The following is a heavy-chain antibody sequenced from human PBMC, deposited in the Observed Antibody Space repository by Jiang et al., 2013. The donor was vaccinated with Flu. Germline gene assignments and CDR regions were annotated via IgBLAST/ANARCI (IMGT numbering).Heavy chain of an antibody. CDR1: GFTFSYYG. CDR3: AKDQVGATPGSLY. CDR2: ISYDGSNK. J-gene: IGHJ4*02. Sequence: AASGFTFSYYGMHWVRQAPGKGLEWVALISYDGSNKYYADSVKGRFTISRDNSKNTLYLQMNSLRTEDTAVYYCAKDQVGATPGSLYWGQGTLVTVSS. D-gene: IGHD1-26*01. V-gene: IGHV3-30*18.